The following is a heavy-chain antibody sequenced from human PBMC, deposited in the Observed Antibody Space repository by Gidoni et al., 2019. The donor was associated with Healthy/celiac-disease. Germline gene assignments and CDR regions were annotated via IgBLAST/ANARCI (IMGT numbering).Heavy chain of an antibody. CDR3: ARDVSMGTHYYGMDV. Sequence: QVQLVDSGGGVVQPGRSLRLSCAASGFTFSSYGMHWVRQAPGKGLEWVAVIWYDGSNKYYADSVKCRFTISRDNSKNTLYLQMNSLRAEDTAVYYCARDVSMGTHYYGMDVWGQGTTVTVSS. D-gene: IGHD3-10*01. CDR2: IWYDGSNK. CDR1: GFTFSSYG. J-gene: IGHJ6*02. V-gene: IGHV3-33*01.